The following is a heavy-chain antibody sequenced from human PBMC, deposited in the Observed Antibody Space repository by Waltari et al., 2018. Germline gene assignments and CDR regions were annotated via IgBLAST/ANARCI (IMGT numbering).Heavy chain of an antibody. V-gene: IGHV3-15*01. D-gene: IGHD1-26*01. CDR2: IKTKADGGTT. CDR1: GFSFNQAW. Sequence: EVQLVESGGGLVKPGGSLRLSCTASGFSFNQAWLSWVRQAQGKGLEWVGRIKTKADGGTTEYAAPVKGRFTISRDDSKNTLHLQMNSLETEDTAVYYCTTGRGSPAGYWGQGTLVTVSS. J-gene: IGHJ4*02. CDR3: TTGRGSPAGY.